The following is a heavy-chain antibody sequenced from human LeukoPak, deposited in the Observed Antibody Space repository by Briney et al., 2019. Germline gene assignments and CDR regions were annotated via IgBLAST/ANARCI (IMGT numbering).Heavy chain of an antibody. CDR2: IDPSDSYT. D-gene: IGHD3-16*01. J-gene: IGHJ5*02. CDR3: ARLRFWGNWFDP. Sequence: RGESLKISCKGSGYSFTSYWISWVRPMPGKGLEWMGRIDPSDSYTKYSPSFQGHVTISADKSISTAYLQWSSLKASDTAMYYCARLRFWGNWFDPWGQGTLVTVSS. V-gene: IGHV5-10-1*01. CDR1: GYSFTSYW.